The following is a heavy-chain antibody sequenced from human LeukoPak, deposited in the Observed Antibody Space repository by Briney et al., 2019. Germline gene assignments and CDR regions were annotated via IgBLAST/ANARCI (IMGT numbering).Heavy chain of an antibody. J-gene: IGHJ4*02. CDR1: GVSISGSISGTY. D-gene: IGHD3-3*01. CDR2: IHSSGST. Sequence: SETLSLTCTVSGVSISGSISGTYWSWVRQPAGKGLDGIGRIHSSGSTKYNPSLKSRVTMSVDTSKNQLFLRLTSVTAADTALYYCAGGSQNYYTPFDNWGQGTLVTVSS. CDR3: AGGSQNYYTPFDN. V-gene: IGHV4-4*07.